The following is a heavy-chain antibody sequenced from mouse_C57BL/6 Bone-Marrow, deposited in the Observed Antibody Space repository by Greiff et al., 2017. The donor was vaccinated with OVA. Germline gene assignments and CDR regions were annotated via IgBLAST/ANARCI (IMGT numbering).Heavy chain of an antibody. CDR3: ANDDGSSYTAWFAY. Sequence: QVQLQQPGAELVKPGASVKLSCKASGYTFTSYWMHWVKQRPGQGLEWIGMIHPNSGSTNYNEKFKSKATLTVDKSSSTSYMQLSSLTSEDSAVYYCANDDGSSYTAWFAYWGQGTLVTVSA. CDR2: IHPNSGST. V-gene: IGHV1-64*01. J-gene: IGHJ3*01. CDR1: GYTFTSYW. D-gene: IGHD1-1*01.